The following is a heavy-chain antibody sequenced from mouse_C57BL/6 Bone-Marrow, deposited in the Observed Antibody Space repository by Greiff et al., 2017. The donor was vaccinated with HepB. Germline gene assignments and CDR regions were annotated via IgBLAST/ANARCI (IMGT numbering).Heavy chain of an antibody. CDR1: GYTFTSYW. V-gene: IGHV1-64*01. CDR2: IHPNSGST. CDR3: ARAAYDSNFVAY. Sequence: QVQLQQPGAELVKPGASVKLSCKASGYTFTSYWMHWVKQRPGQGLEWIGMIHPNSGSTNYNEKFKSKATLTVDKSSSTAYMQLSSLTSEDSAVYYCARAAYDSNFVAYWGRGTLVTVSA. D-gene: IGHD2-5*01. J-gene: IGHJ3*01.